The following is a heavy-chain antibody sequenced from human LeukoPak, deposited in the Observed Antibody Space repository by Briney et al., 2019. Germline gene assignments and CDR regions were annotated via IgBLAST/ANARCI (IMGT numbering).Heavy chain of an antibody. CDR1: GYTFTGYY. CDR2: INPNSGGT. V-gene: IGHV1-2*02. CDR3: ARGLLLWFGSDAFDI. D-gene: IGHD3-10*01. J-gene: IGHJ3*02. Sequence: GASVKVSCKSSGYTFTGYYMHWVRQAPGQGLKWMGWINPNSGGTNYAQKFQGRVTMTRDTSISTAYMELSRLRSDDTAVYYCARGLLLWFGSDAFDIWGQGTMVTVSS.